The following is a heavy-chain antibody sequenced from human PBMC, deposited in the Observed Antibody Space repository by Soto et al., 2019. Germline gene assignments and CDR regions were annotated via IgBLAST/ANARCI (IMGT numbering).Heavy chain of an antibody. V-gene: IGHV5-51*01. CDR1: GFSFTTYW. Sequence: GESLKISCKGSGFSFTTYWIAWVRQMPGKGLEWMGIIYPGDSKTTYSPSFQGQVTISADKSISTAYLQWSSLKASDTAMYYCARSRRGAYSSGWYSLSGYYNYGIDVWGQGTTVTVSS. CDR2: IYPGDSKT. CDR3: ARSRRGAYSSGWYSLSGYYNYGIDV. D-gene: IGHD6-19*01. J-gene: IGHJ6*02.